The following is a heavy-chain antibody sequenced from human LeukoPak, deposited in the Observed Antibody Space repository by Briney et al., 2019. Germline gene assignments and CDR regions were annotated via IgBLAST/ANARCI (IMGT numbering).Heavy chain of an antibody. Sequence: SVKVSCKASGGTFSSYTISWVRQAPGQGLEWMGRIIPILGIANYAQKFQGRVTITADKSTSTAYMELSSLRSEDTAVYSCARDKGPLCSRTSCPRGIYYYYYYMDVWGKGTTVTVSS. CDR3: ARDKGPLCSRTSCPRGIYYYYYYMDV. V-gene: IGHV1-69*04. CDR2: IIPILGIA. D-gene: IGHD2-2*01. J-gene: IGHJ6*03. CDR1: GGTFSSYT.